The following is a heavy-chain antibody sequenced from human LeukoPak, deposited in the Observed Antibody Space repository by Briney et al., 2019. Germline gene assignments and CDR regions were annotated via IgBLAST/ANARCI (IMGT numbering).Heavy chain of an antibody. CDR2: IKQDGSEK. Sequence: GGSLRPSCAASGFTFSSYWMSWVRQAPGEGLEWVANIKQDGSEKYYVDSVKGRFTISRDNAKNSLYLQMNSLRAEDTAVYYCAREEHYDFWSGYYYYYGMDVWGQGTTVTVSS. CDR3: AREEHYDFWSGYYYYYGMDV. V-gene: IGHV3-7*01. CDR1: GFTFSSYW. D-gene: IGHD3-3*01. J-gene: IGHJ6*02.